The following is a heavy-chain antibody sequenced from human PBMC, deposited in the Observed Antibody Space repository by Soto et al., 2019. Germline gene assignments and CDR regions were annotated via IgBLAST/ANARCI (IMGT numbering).Heavy chain of an antibody. CDR3: ATYSSSWGYDNWFDP. D-gene: IGHD6-13*01. Sequence: PSETLSLTCTVSDGSISSYYWSWIRQPPGKGLEWIGYIYYSGSTNYNPSLKSRVTISVDTSKNQFSLKLSSVTAADTAVYYCATYSSSWGYDNWFDPWGQGTLVTVSS. CDR2: IYYSGST. CDR1: DGSISSYY. J-gene: IGHJ5*02. V-gene: IGHV4-59*08.